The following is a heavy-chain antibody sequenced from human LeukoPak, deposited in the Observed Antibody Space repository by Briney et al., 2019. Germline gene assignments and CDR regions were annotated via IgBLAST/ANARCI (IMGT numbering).Heavy chain of an antibody. CDR2: IWYDGSNK. J-gene: IGHJ5*02. D-gene: IGHD6-13*01. CDR1: GFTFSSYG. Sequence: GGSLRLSCAASGFTFSSYGMLWVRQAPGKGLEWVAVIWYDGSNKYYADSVKGRFTISRDNSKNTLYLQMNSLRAEDTAMYYCARDRLPGIAAARGWFDPWGQGTLVTVSS. V-gene: IGHV3-33*01. CDR3: ARDRLPGIAAARGWFDP.